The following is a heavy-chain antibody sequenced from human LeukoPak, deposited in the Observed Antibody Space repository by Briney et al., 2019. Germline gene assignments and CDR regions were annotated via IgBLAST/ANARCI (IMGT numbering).Heavy chain of an antibody. CDR1: GGTFSSYA. V-gene: IGHV1-69*06. CDR3: ARGRAGYCSGGSCYGAFDI. Sequence: ASVKVSCKASGGTFSSYAISWVRQAPGQGLEWMGGIIPIFGTANYAQKFQGRVTITADKSTSTAYMELSSLRSEDTAVYYCARGRAGYCSGGSCYGAFDIWGQGTMVTVSS. D-gene: IGHD2-15*01. CDR2: IIPIFGTA. J-gene: IGHJ3*02.